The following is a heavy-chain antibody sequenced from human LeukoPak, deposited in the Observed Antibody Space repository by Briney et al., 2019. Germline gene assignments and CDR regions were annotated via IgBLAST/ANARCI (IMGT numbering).Heavy chain of an antibody. CDR2: IYYSGST. Sequence: PSETLSLTCTVSGGSISSSSYYWGWIRQPPGKGLEWIRSIYYSGSTYYNPSLKSRVTISVDTSKNQFSLKLSSVTAGDTAVYLCAGPRLDYDAWLDPWGQGSLVTVSS. D-gene: IGHD4-17*01. V-gene: IGHV4-39*01. J-gene: IGHJ5*02. CDR1: GGSISSSSYY. CDR3: AGPRLDYDAWLDP.